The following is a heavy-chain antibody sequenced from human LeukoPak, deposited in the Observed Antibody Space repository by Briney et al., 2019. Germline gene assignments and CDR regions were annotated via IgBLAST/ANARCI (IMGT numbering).Heavy chain of an antibody. D-gene: IGHD6-13*01. CDR3: VAIGLYSSSWSHYFDY. V-gene: IGHV1-24*01. CDR2: FDPEDGET. CDR1: GYTLTELS. Sequence: ASVKVSCKVSGYTLTELSMHWVRQAPGKGLEWMGGFDPEDGETIYAQKFQGRVTMTEDTSTDTAYMELSSLRSEDTAVYYRVAIGLYSSSWSHYFDYWGQGTLVTVSS. J-gene: IGHJ4*02.